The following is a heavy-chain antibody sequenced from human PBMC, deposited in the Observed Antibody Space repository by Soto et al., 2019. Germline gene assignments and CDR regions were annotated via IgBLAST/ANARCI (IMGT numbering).Heavy chain of an antibody. CDR2: INPSGGST. CDR1: GYNLISYY. Sequence: GAVKDSCKASGYNLISYYMHWGRQAPGQGLEWMGIINPSGGSTSYAQKFQGRVTMTRDTSTSTVYMELSSLRSEDTAVYYCARDGGYYYHSSGYPVYWGQGTLVTVSS. J-gene: IGHJ4*02. D-gene: IGHD3-22*01. V-gene: IGHV1-46*01. CDR3: ARDGGYYYHSSGYPVY.